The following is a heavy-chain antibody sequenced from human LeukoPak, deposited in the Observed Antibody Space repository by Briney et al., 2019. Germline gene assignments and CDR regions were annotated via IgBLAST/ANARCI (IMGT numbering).Heavy chain of an antibody. CDR2: IVVGSGNT. CDR3: AAVAIVATTYFDY. CDR1: GFTFTSSA. V-gene: IGHV1-58*02. Sequence: ASVKVSCKASGFTFTSSAMQWVRQARGQRLEWIGWIVVGSGNTNYAQKFQERVTITRDMSTSTAYVELSSLRSEDTAVYYCAAVAIVATTYFDYWGQGTLVTVFS. D-gene: IGHD5-12*01. J-gene: IGHJ4*02.